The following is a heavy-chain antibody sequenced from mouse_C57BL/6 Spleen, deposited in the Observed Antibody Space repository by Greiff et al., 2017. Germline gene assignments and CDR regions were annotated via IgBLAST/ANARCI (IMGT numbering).Heavy chain of an antibody. CDR2: IGPGSGGT. CDR3: ASHYYGSSSFDY. D-gene: IGHD1-1*01. V-gene: IGHV1-77*01. CDR1: GYTFTDYY. Sequence: QVQLQQSGAELVKPGASVKISCKASGYTFTDYYINWVKQRPGQGLEWIGKIGPGSGGTKYNEKFKSKATLTVDKPSSTAYMQLSSLTSDDSAVYYCASHYYGSSSFDYWGQGTTLTVSS. J-gene: IGHJ2*01.